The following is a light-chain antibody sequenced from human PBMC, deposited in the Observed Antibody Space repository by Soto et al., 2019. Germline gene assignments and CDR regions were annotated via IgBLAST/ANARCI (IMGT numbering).Light chain of an antibody. V-gene: IGKV3-20*01. CDR1: QSIINSY. J-gene: IGKJ2*01. CDR3: QQYDSSPYT. CDR2: GIS. Sequence: EIVLTQSPGTLSLSPGERATLSCRASQSIINSYLAWYQQKPGQAPRLVIHGISTRATGVPDRFSGGGSGTDFSLTISRLEPEDFAVYYCQQYDSSPYTFGQGTKLEIK.